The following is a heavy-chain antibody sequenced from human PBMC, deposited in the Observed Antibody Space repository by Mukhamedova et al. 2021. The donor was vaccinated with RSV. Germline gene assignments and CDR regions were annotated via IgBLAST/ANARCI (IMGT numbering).Heavy chain of an antibody. D-gene: IGHD6-13*01. V-gene: IGHV4-34*01. J-gene: IGHJ4*02. CDR2: INHSGST. Sequence: GEINHSGSTNYNPSLKSRVTISVDTSKNQFSLKLSSVTAADTAVYYCARGLSRGSSSWYMTYWGQGTLVTVSS. CDR3: ARGLSRGSSSWYMTY.